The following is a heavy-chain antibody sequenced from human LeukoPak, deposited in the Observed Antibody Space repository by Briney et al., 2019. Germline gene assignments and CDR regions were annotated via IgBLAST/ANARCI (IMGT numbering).Heavy chain of an antibody. CDR1: GFTFSSYA. CDR2: ISGSDGST. CDR3: AKVETSGGANCYALDY. J-gene: IGHJ4*02. D-gene: IGHD2-2*01. Sequence: GGSLRLSCAASGFTFSSYAMTWVRQAPDKGLEWVSAISGSDGSTYYADSVKGRFTISRDDSQNTLYLQMNSLSAEDTAVYYWAKVETSGGANCYALDYWGQGTLVTVSS. V-gene: IGHV3-23*01.